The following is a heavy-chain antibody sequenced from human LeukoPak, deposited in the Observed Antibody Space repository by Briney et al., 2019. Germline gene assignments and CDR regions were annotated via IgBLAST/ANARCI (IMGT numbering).Heavy chain of an antibody. J-gene: IGHJ4*02. V-gene: IGHV1-69*05. Sequence: SVKVSCKASGGTFSSYAISWVRQAPGQGLEWMGRIIPIFGTANYAQKFQGRVTITTDESTSTAYMELSSLRSEDTAVCYCARNGEGADYGFDYWGQGTLVTVSS. CDR1: GGTFSSYA. D-gene: IGHD4-17*01. CDR3: ARNGEGADYGFDY. CDR2: IIPIFGTA.